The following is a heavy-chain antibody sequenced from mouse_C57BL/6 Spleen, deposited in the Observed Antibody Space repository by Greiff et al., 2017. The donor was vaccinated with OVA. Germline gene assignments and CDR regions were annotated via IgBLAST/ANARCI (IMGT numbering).Heavy chain of an antibody. V-gene: IGHV1-52*01. Sequence: QVQLQQPGAELVRPGSSVKLSCKASGYTFTSYWMHWVKQRPIQGLEWIGNIDPSDSETHYNQKFKDKATLTVDKSSRTAYMQLSSLTSEDSAVYYCASTMVTTTRYFDVWGTGTTVTVSS. D-gene: IGHD2-2*01. CDR1: GYTFTSYW. CDR3: ASTMVTTTRYFDV. J-gene: IGHJ1*03. CDR2: IDPSDSET.